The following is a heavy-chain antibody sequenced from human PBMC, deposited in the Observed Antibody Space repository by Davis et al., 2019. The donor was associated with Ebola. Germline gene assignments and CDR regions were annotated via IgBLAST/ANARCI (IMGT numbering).Heavy chain of an antibody. J-gene: IGHJ4*02. V-gene: IGHV4-31*03. CDR1: GGSISSGGYY. Sequence: SETLSLTCTVSGGSISSGGYYWSWIRQHPGKGLEWIGYIYYSGSTYYNPSLKSRVTISVDTSKNQFSLKLSSVTAADTAVYYCARGLGVYYYDSSGYHTLYYFDYWGQGTLVTVSS. CDR2: IYYSGST. D-gene: IGHD3-22*01. CDR3: ARGLGVYYYDSSGYHTLYYFDY.